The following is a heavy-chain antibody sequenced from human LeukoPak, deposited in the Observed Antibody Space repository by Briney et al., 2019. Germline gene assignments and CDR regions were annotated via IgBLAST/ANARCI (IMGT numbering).Heavy chain of an antibody. CDR2: ISAYNGNT. Sequence: ASVTVSCKASGYTFTSYGISWVRQAPGQGLEWMGGISAYNGNTHYAQKLQGRVTMTTDTSPTTAYMELRSLRSDDTAVYYCARANGGSLPGAFDIRGQGTMVTVSS. CDR1: GYTFTSYG. J-gene: IGHJ3*02. V-gene: IGHV1-18*01. D-gene: IGHD1-26*01. CDR3: ARANGGSLPGAFDI.